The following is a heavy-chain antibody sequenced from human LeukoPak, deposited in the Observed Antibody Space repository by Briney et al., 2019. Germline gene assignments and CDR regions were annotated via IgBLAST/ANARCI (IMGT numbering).Heavy chain of an antibody. CDR3: ARRSLYDFWSGYYVTYYYYYGMDV. Sequence: GSLRLSCAASGFTFSSYWMSWVRQAPGKGLEWVANIKQDGSEKYYVDSVKGRFTISRDNAKNSLYLQMNSLRAEDTAVYYCARRSLYDFWSGYYVTYYYYYGMDVWGQGTTVTVSS. J-gene: IGHJ6*02. D-gene: IGHD3-3*01. CDR1: GFTFSSYW. CDR2: IKQDGSEK. V-gene: IGHV3-7*01.